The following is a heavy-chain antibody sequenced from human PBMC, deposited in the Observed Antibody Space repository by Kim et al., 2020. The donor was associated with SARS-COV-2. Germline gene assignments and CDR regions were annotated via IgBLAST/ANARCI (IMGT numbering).Heavy chain of an antibody. CDR3: ARSWGGLDCSSTSCYGEGYYYYYGMDV. J-gene: IGHJ6*02. CDR1: GGTFSSYA. V-gene: IGHV1-69*13. CDR2: IIPIFGTA. D-gene: IGHD2-2*01. Sequence: SVKVSCKASGGTFSSYAISWVRQAPGQGLEWMGGIIPIFGTANYAQKFQGRVTITADESTSTAYMELSSLRSEDTAVYYCARSWGGLDCSSTSCYGEGYYYYYGMDVWGQGTTVTVSS.